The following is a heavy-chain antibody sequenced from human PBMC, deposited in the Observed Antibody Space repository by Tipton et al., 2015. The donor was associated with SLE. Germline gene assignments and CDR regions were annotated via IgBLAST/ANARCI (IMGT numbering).Heavy chain of an antibody. Sequence: TLSLTCTISGGSISTYHWSWLRQSPGKGLEWIGYIHHSGSTNYNPSLRSQVTMSMDTSQNQFSLKLSSVTAADTAVYYCARHFYNIGWNHFDNWGPGTLVTVSS. CDR2: IHHSGST. CDR1: GGSISTYH. CDR3: ARHFYNIGWNHFDN. D-gene: IGHD6-19*01. V-gene: IGHV4-59*08. J-gene: IGHJ4*02.